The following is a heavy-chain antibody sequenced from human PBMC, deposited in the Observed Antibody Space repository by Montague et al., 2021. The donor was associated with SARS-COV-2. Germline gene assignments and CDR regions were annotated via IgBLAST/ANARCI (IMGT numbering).Heavy chain of an antibody. CDR2: IYYSGST. J-gene: IGHJ3*02. CDR3: ARLRGDYGGTYDTFDI. Sequence: SETLSLTCTVSGGSISSRSYYWGWIRQPPGKGLEWIGSIYYSGSTYNNPSLKSRVTISVDTSKNQFSLKLSSVTAADTAVYYCARLRGDYGGTYDTFDIWGQGTMVTVSS. D-gene: IGHD4-23*01. V-gene: IGHV4-39*01. CDR1: GGSISSRSYY.